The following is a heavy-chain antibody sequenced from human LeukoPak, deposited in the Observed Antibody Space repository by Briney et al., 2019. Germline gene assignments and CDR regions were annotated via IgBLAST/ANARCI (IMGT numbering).Heavy chain of an antibody. Sequence: GSLRLSCAASGFTFSSYGIHWVRQAPGKGLEWVAFIRYDGSIKYFADSVKGRFTISRDNSKNTLYLQMNLRADDTAVYYCAKSFRSGWYRGVIDYWGQGTLVTVSS. CDR2: IRYDGSIK. J-gene: IGHJ4*02. V-gene: IGHV3-30*02. D-gene: IGHD6-13*01. CDR1: GFTFSSYG. CDR3: AKSFRSGWYRGVIDY.